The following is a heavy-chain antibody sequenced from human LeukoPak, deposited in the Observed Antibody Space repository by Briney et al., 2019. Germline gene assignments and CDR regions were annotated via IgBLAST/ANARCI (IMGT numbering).Heavy chain of an antibody. V-gene: IGHV3-30*04. CDR1: GFTFSNYA. D-gene: IGHD1-1*01. J-gene: IGHJ4*02. Sequence: PGRSLRLSCATSGFTFSNYAMHWVRQAPGKGLEWVTVISYDGSKKFYADSVQGRFTLSRDNSKNALYLQMDSLRVEDTAVYYCAKGKRYPDYWGQGTLVTVSS. CDR2: ISYDGSKK. CDR3: AKGKRYPDY.